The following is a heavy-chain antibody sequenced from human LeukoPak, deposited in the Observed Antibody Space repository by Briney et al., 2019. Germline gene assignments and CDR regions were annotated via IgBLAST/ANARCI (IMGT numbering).Heavy chain of an antibody. CDR1: GFTFSSYA. CDR3: AKGRGGGSYRNYYMDV. J-gene: IGHJ6*03. CDR2: MSGRGGST. V-gene: IGHV3-23*01. D-gene: IGHD1-26*01. Sequence: GGSLRLSCAASGFTFSSYAMYWVRQAPGKGLEWVSAMSGRGGSTYYADSVKGRFTISRDNSKNTLYLQMNSLRAEDTAVYYCAKGRGGGSYRNYYMDVWGKGTTVTVSS.